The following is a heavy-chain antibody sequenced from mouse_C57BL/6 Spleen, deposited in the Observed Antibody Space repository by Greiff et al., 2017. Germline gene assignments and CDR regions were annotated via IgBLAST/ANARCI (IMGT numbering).Heavy chain of an antibody. CDR3: ARSYYYGSSSPEFAY. D-gene: IGHD1-1*01. Sequence: EVQLQQSGPVLVKPGASVKMSCKASGYTFTDYYMNWVKQSHGKSLEWIGVINPYNGGTSYNQKFKGKATLTVDKSSSTAYMELNSLTSEDSAVYYCARSYYYGSSSPEFAYWGQGTLVTVSA. J-gene: IGHJ3*01. CDR1: GYTFTDYY. V-gene: IGHV1-19*01. CDR2: INPYNGGT.